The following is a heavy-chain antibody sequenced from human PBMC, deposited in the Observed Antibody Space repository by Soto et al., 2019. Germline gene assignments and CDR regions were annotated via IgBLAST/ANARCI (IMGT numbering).Heavy chain of an antibody. Sequence: SETLSLTCTVSGGSISSSSYYWGWIRQPPGKGLEWIGSIYYSGSTYYNPSLKSRVTISVDTSKNQFSLKLSSVTAADTAVYYCARLLALHDYHDRRIDYWGQGTLVTVFS. CDR3: ARLLALHDYHDRRIDY. V-gene: IGHV4-39*01. J-gene: IGHJ4*02. CDR2: IYYSGST. D-gene: IGHD3-22*01. CDR1: GGSISSSSYY.